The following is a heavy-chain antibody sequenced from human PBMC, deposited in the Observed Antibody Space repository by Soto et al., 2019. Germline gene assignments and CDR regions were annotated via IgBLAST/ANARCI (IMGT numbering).Heavy chain of an antibody. CDR3: ARVSEWEILDY. Sequence: PGGSLRLSCAASGFTFSSYGMHWVRQAPGKGLEWVAVIWYDGSNKYYADSVKGRFTISRDNSKNTLYLQMNSLRAEDTAVYYCARVSEWEILDYWGQGTLVTVSS. CDR2: IWYDGSNK. CDR1: GFTFSSYG. J-gene: IGHJ4*02. D-gene: IGHD1-26*01. V-gene: IGHV3-33*01.